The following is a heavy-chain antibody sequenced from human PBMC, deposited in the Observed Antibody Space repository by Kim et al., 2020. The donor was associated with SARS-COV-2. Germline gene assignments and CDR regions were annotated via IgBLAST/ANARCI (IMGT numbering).Heavy chain of an antibody. CDR3: GRHEAPGDSGGCSGDYWFDP. V-gene: IGHV4-59*08. CDR2: IYYSGST. Sequence: SETLSLTCTVSGGSISSYYWSWIRQPPGKGLEWIGYIYYSGSTNYNPSFMRRVTISVDTSKNQFALRLSSVTAADTAVYYCGRHEAPGDSGGCSGDYWFDPWGERNLVTVSS. J-gene: IGHJ5*02. D-gene: IGHD1-26*01. CDR1: GGSISSYY.